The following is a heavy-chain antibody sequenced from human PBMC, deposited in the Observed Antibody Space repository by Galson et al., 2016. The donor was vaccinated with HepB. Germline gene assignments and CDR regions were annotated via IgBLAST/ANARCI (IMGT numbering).Heavy chain of an antibody. CDR2: INTDGDTT. CDR1: GFTFSNYW. V-gene: IGHV3-74*01. Sequence: SLRLSCAASGFTFSNYWMHWVRQVPGKGLVWVSRINTDGDTTRYADSVKGRFTISRDNAKNTLYLQMNSLRVEDTAVYYCAKSPASGWSTDFFDFWGLGTLVTVSS. J-gene: IGHJ4*02. CDR3: AKSPASGWSTDFFDF. D-gene: IGHD6-19*01.